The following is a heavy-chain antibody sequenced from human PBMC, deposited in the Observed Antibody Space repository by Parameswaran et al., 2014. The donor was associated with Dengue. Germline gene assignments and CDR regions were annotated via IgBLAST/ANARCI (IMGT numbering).Heavy chain of an antibody. CDR3: ARRGGLDDFWSGYSTGWFDP. D-gene: IGHD3-3*01. CDR2: IYPGDSDT. V-gene: IGHV5-51*01. Sequence: VRQMPGKGLEWMGIIYPGDSDTRYSPSFQGQVTISADKSISTAYLQWSSLKASDTAMYYCARRGGLDDFWSGYSTGWFDPWGQGTLVTVSS. J-gene: IGHJ5*02.